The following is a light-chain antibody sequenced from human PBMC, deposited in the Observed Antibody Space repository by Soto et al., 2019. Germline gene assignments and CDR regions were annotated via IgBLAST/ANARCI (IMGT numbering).Light chain of an antibody. V-gene: IGKV3D-20*02. CDR2: GAS. CDR3: QQRSNWPPT. CDR1: QSVSSTY. J-gene: IGKJ5*01. Sequence: EIVLTQSPGTLSLSPGERATLSFMASQSVSSTYLIWYQQKPGQAPRLLIYGASSRATGVPDRFSGGGSGTDFTLTISSVEPEDFAVYICQQRSNWPPTFGQGTRLAIK.